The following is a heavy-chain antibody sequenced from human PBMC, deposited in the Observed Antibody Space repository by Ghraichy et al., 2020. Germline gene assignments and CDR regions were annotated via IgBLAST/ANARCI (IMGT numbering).Heavy chain of an antibody. V-gene: IGHV1-69*04. D-gene: IGHD2-2*01. J-gene: IGHJ5*02. Sequence: SVKVSCKASGGTFSSYAISWVRQAPGQGLEWMGRIIPILGIANYAQKFQGRVTITADKSTSTAYMELSSLRSEDTAVYYCAREGSIVVVPAAATWFDPWGQGTLVTVSS. CDR3: AREGSIVVVPAAATWFDP. CDR2: IIPILGIA. CDR1: GGTFSSYA.